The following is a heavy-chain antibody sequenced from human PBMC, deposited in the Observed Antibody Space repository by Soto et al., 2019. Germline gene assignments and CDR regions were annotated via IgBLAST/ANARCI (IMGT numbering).Heavy chain of an antibody. CDR2: INHSGST. D-gene: IGHD3-3*01. J-gene: IGHJ5*02. V-gene: IGHV4-34*01. CDR1: GGSFSGYY. Sequence: SETLSLTCAVYGGSFSGYYWSWIRQPPGKGLEWIGEINHSGSTNYNPSLKSRVTISVDTSKNQFSLKLSSVTAADTAVYYCARIQTEYDFWSGYSKNNWFDPWGQGTLVTVS. CDR3: ARIQTEYDFWSGYSKNNWFDP.